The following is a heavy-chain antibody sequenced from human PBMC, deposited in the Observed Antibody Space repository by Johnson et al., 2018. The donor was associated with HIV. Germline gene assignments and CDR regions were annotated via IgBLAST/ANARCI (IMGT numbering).Heavy chain of an antibody. J-gene: IGHJ3*02. CDR1: GFTFSNYG. D-gene: IGHD2-21*02. V-gene: IGHV3-30*03. CDR3: ARVTAYNSFDI. CDR2: ISYHGSDK. Sequence: QMQLVESGGGVVQPGRSLRLYCAASGFTFSNYGMAWVRQAPGKGLEWVAVISYHGSDKIYADSVKGRFTVSRDNSKNTLDLQMSSLRPDDTAMYYCARVTAYNSFDIWGQGTMVTVSS.